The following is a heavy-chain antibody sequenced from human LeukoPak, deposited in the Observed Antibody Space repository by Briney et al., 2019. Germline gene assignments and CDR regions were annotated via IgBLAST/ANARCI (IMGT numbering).Heavy chain of an antibody. CDR3: ARHSADYNWFDP. Sequence: SETLPLTCTVSGGCISSYYWGWIRQPPGKGLEWIGSIYYSGSTYYSPSLKSRVTISVDTSKNQFSLKLSSVTAADTAVYYCARHSADYNWFDPWGQGTLVTVSS. CDR1: GGCISSYY. D-gene: IGHD3-3*01. V-gene: IGHV4-39*01. J-gene: IGHJ5*02. CDR2: IYYSGST.